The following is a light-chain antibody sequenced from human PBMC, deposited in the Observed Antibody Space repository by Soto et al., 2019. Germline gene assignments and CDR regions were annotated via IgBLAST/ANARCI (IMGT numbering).Light chain of an antibody. CDR2: DVN. CDR3: SSYTTADTVI. CDR1: SSDIGGYNF. J-gene: IGLJ2*01. V-gene: IGLV2-14*03. Sequence: QSVLTRPASMSGSPGQSITISCTGTSSDIGGYNFVSWYQRHPGKGPKLLIFDVNFRPSGVSNRFSGSKSENTASLTISGLQPEDEADYYCSSYTTADTVIFGGGTKVTVL.